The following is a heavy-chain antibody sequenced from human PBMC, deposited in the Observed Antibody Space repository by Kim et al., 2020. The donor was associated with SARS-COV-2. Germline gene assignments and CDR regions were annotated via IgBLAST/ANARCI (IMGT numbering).Heavy chain of an antibody. Sequence: GGSLRLSCVASGFTFFDYWMTWVRPIPEKGLEWVANIKPHGIETSYLDSVKGRCTIPRDYAKTSLYLQMDSLTVQGTAVYYCSRDVGWLVLVSWGPGTL. CDR3: SRDVGWLVLVS. D-gene: IGHD6-19*01. CDR2: IKPHGIET. J-gene: IGHJ4*02. CDR1: GFTFFDYW. V-gene: IGHV3-7*01.